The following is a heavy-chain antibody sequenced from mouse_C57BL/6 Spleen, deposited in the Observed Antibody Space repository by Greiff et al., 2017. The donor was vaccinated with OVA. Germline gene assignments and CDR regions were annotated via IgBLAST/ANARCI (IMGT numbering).Heavy chain of an antibody. V-gene: IGHV1-50*01. Sequence: QVQLQQSGAELVKPGASVKLSCKASGYTFTSYWMQWVKQRPGQGLEWIGEIDPSDSYTNYNQKFKGKATLTVDTSSSTAYMQLSSLTSEDSAVYYCANWGAWFAYWGQGTLVTVSA. D-gene: IGHD4-1*01. J-gene: IGHJ3*01. CDR2: IDPSDSYT. CDR3: ANWGAWFAY. CDR1: GYTFTSYW.